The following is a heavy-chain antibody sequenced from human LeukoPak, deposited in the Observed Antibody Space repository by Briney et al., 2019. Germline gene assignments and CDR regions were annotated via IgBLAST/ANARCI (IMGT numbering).Heavy chain of an antibody. J-gene: IGHJ4*02. CDR3: ARVSVAGGYYFDY. V-gene: IGHV3-21*01. CDR2: ISSSSSYI. Sequence: GGSLRLSCAASGFTFSSYSMNWVRQAPGKGLEWVSSISSSSSYIYYADSVKGRFTISRDNAKNSLYLQMNSLRAEDTAVYYCARVSVAGGYYFDYWGQGTLVTVSS. D-gene: IGHD6-19*01. CDR1: GFTFSSYS.